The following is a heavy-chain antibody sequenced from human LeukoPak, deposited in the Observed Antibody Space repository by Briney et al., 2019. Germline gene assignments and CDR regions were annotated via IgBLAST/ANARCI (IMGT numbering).Heavy chain of an antibody. Sequence: GSLRLSCAASGFTFSSYAMHWVRQAPGKGLEWVAVISYDGSNKYYADSVKGRFTISRDNSKNTLYLQMNSLRAEDTAVYYCARGAAHGMDVWGQGTTVTVSS. CDR3: ARGAAHGMDV. D-gene: IGHD6-25*01. V-gene: IGHV3-30*04. CDR2: ISYDGSNK. CDR1: GFTFSSYA. J-gene: IGHJ6*02.